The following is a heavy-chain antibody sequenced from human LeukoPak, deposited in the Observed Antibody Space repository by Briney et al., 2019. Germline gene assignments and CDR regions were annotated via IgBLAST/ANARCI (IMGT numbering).Heavy chain of an antibody. D-gene: IGHD2-15*01. CDR2: IYYSGST. CDR1: GGSISSYY. J-gene: IGHJ4*02. V-gene: IGHV4-59*01. Sequence: SETLSLTCTVSGGSISSYYWSWIRQPPGKGLEWIGYIYYSGSTNYNPSLKSRVTISVDTSKNQFSLKLSSVTAADTAVYYCARDNPYCSGGSCYPYYFDYWGQGTLVTVSS. CDR3: ARDNPYCSGGSCYPYYFDY.